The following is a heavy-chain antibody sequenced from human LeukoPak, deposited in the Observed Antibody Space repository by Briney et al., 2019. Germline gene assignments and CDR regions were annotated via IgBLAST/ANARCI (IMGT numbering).Heavy chain of an antibody. V-gene: IGHV3-48*02. J-gene: IGHJ4*02. CDR3: AREYPSGSSTPFDY. D-gene: IGHD1-26*01. CDR2: ISSSSSTI. Sequence: GGSLRLSCSASGFTFSSYSMNWVRQAPGKGLEYVSSISSSSSTIYLVDSVKGRFTIYRENDKKSLYLQMNSLRDEDTAVYYCAREYPSGSSTPFDYWGQGTLVTVCS. CDR1: GFTFSSYS.